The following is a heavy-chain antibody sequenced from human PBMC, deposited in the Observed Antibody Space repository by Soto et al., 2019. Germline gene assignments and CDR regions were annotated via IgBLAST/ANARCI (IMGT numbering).Heavy chain of an antibody. D-gene: IGHD2-15*01. CDR3: ARAGCDGGTCYTLVGLRYGMDV. CDR1: GFTFSSHA. CDR2: ISYDGNNK. V-gene: IGHV3-30-3*01. Sequence: QVQLVESGGSVVQPGRSLRLSCAASGFTFSSHARYWVRQAPGKWLEWVAVISYDGNNKYYADSVKGRFTISRDNSKNTLYLQMCSLRAEDTAVYYCARAGCDGGTCYTLVGLRYGMDVWGQGTTVTVS. J-gene: IGHJ6*02.